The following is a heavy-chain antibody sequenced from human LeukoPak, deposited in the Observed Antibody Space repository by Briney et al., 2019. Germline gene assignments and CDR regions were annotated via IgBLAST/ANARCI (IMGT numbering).Heavy chain of an antibody. D-gene: IGHD3-22*01. CDR3: ARGSPPRRNYDSRGYYSYYFDY. J-gene: IGHJ4*02. CDR1: GYTFTSYG. V-gene: IGHV1-18*01. CDR2: ISAYNGNT. Sequence: ASVKVSCKASGYTFTSYGISWVRQAPGQGLEWMGWISAYNGNTHYAQKLQGRVTMTTDTSTSTVYMELRSLRSDDTAVSYCARGSPPRRNYDSRGYYSYYFDYWGQGTLVTVSS.